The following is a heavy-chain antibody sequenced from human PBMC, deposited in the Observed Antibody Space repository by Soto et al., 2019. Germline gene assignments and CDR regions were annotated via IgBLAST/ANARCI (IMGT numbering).Heavy chain of an antibody. CDR3: ARQGVAGAYYYYGMDV. CDR2: IIPILGIA. J-gene: IGHJ6*02. CDR1: GGTFSSYT. V-gene: IGHV1-69*02. D-gene: IGHD6-19*01. Sequence: SVKVSCKASGGTFSSYTISWVRQAPGQGLEWMGRIIPILGIANYAQKFQGRVTITADKSTSTAYMELSSLRSEDTAVYYCARQGVAGAYYYYGMDVWGQGTTVTVSS.